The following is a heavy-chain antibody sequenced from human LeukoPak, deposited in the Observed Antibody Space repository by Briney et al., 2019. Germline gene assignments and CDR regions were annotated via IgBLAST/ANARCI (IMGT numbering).Heavy chain of an antibody. CDR3: ARLSKAYNWDEYYYYYFLNG. D-gene: IGHD1-1*01. V-gene: IGHV1-8*01. J-gene: IGHJ6*03. CDR1: GYTFTSSD. CDR2: MNPNSGNT. Sequence: TSVKVSCKASGYTFTSSDINWVRQATGQGLEWMGWMNPNSGNTGYARKFQGRVTMTRDISTSTAYMELTNLRSEDTATYYCARLSKAYNWDEYYYYYFLNGWGKGTTVIVSS.